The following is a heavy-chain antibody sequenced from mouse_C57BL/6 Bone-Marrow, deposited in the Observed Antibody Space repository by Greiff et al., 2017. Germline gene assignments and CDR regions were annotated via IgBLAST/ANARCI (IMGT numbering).Heavy chain of an antibody. CDR1: GFNIKDDY. CDR2: IDPENGDT. Sequence: EVQLQQSGAELVRPGASVKLSCTASGFNIKDDYMHWVKQRPEQGLEWIGWIDPENGDTEYASKFQGKATITADTSSNTAYLQLSSLTSEDTAVYYCTTPLYYYGSTRDYWGQGTTLTVSS. J-gene: IGHJ2*01. CDR3: TTPLYYYGSTRDY. V-gene: IGHV14-4*01. D-gene: IGHD1-1*01.